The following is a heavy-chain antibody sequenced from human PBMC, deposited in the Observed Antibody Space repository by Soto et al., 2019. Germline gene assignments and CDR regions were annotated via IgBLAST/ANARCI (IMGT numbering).Heavy chain of an antibody. Sequence: QVQLQESGPGLVKPSQTLSLTCTVSGGSISSGGYYWSWIRQHPGKGREWIGYIYYSGSTYYNPSLKNRVTISVDTSKNQFSLKRRSVTAADTAVYYCARAIIVRGVNPDWFDPWGQGTLVTVSS. CDR3: ARAIIVRGVNPDWFDP. D-gene: IGHD3-10*01. CDR2: IYYSGST. CDR1: GGSISSGGYY. J-gene: IGHJ5*02. V-gene: IGHV4-31*03.